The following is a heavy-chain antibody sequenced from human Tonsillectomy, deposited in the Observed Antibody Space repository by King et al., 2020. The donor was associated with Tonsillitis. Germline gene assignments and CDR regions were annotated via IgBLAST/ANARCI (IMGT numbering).Heavy chain of an antibody. D-gene: IGHD3/OR15-3a*01. CDR3: VFFLDAFDI. V-gene: IGHV3-30*03. J-gene: IGHJ3*02. CDR1: GFTFSSYG. CDR2: IPYDGGNK. Sequence: VQLVESGGGVVQPGRSLRLSCAASGFTFSSYGMHWVRQAPGKGLEWVAVIPYDGGNKYYADSVKGRFTISRDNSKNTLYLQMNSLRADDTAVYYCVFFLDAFDIWGQGTMVTVSS.